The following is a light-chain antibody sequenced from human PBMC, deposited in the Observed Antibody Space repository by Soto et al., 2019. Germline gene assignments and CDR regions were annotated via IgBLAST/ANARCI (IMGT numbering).Light chain of an antibody. J-gene: IGLJ1*01. CDR3: SSFTSDRIYV. Sequence: QSALTQPTSVPGSPGQSITISCTGNHNDIGTYDYVSWYQQHPGRAPRLLIYGVTTRPSGISDRFSASKSGLTASLTISGLQPEDEADYYCSSFTSDRIYVFGPGTKVTVL. CDR2: GVT. CDR1: HNDIGTYDY. V-gene: IGLV2-14*03.